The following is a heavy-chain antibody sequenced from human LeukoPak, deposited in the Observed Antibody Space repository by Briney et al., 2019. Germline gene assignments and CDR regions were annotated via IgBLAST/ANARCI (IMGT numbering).Heavy chain of an antibody. J-gene: IGHJ4*02. CDR1: GYTFTSYD. CDR3: TRGTREIVVIITKYYVDY. Sequence: GASVKVSCKASGYTFTSYDINWVRQATGQGLEWMGWMNPNSGSTGYAQKFQGRVTMTRNTSISTAYMELSSLRSEDTAVYYCTRGTREIVVIITKYYVDYWGQGTLVTVSS. CDR2: MNPNSGST. V-gene: IGHV1-8*01. D-gene: IGHD3-22*01.